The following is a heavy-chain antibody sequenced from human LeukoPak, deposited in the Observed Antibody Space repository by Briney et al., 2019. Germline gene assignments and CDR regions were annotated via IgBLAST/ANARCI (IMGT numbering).Heavy chain of an antibody. CDR2: IYSGGST. Sequence: GGSLRLSCAASGFTVSSNYMSWVRQAPGKGLEWVSVIYSGGSTYYADSVKGRFIISRDNSKNTLYLQMNSLRAEDTAVYYCARDSSGYYLYWGQGTLVTVSS. J-gene: IGHJ4*02. CDR3: ARDSSGYYLY. V-gene: IGHV3-53*01. CDR1: GFTVSSNY. D-gene: IGHD3-22*01.